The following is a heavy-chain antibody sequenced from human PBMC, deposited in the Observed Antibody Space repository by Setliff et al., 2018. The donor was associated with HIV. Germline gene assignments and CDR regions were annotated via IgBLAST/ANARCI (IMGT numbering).Heavy chain of an antibody. CDR3: ANSHSAYFVDAFDI. Sequence: PGESLKISCKGSGYSFASYWIGWVRQMPGKGLEWMGIIYPGDSDTRDSPSFQGQVTISADKSISNAYLQWGSLKASYTAIYYCANSHSAYFVDAFDIWGQGTMVTVSS. J-gene: IGHJ3*02. V-gene: IGHV5-51*01. CDR1: GYSFASYW. D-gene: IGHD3-22*01. CDR2: IYPGDSDT.